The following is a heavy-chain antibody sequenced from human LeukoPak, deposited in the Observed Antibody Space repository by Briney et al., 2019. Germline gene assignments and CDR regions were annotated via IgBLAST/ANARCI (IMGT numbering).Heavy chain of an antibody. CDR1: GGSISSGSYY. D-gene: IGHD5-12*01. J-gene: IGHJ4*02. V-gene: IGHV4-61*02. CDR2: IYTSGST. CDR3: AGGSGYDLIDH. Sequence: PSQTLSLTCTVSGGSISSGSYYWSWIRQPAGKGLEWIGRIYTSGSTNYNPSLKSRVTISVDTSKNQFSLKLSSVTAADTAVYYCAGGSGYDLIDHWGQGTLVTVSS.